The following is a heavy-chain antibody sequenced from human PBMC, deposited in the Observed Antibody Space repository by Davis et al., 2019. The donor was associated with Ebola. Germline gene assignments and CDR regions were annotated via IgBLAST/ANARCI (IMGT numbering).Heavy chain of an antibody. CDR3: ARHPPGYVMDV. V-gene: IGHV4-59*08. D-gene: IGHD1-14*01. CDR1: GGSISSYY. CDR2: IYYSGST. Sequence: MPSETLSLTCTVSGGSISSYYWSWIRQPPGKGLEWIGYIYYSGSTNYNPSLKSRVTISVDTSKNQFSLKLSSVTAADTAVYYCARHPPGYVMDVWGQGTTVTVSS. J-gene: IGHJ6*02.